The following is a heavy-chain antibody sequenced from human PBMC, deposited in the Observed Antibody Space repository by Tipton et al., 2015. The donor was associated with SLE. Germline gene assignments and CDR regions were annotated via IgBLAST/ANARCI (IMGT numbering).Heavy chain of an antibody. J-gene: IGHJ4*02. CDR3: ARIPPNNYGDYGPFDY. D-gene: IGHD4-17*01. CDR1: SYSISSGYY. CDR2: IYYSGNT. V-gene: IGHV4-38-2*02. Sequence: TLSLTCTVSSYSISSGYYWGWIRQPPGKGLEWIGSIYHSGSIYYSGNTYYNPSLESRVTISADTFKNQFSLKVTSVTAADTAVYFCARIPPNNYGDYGPFDYWGQGILVTVSS.